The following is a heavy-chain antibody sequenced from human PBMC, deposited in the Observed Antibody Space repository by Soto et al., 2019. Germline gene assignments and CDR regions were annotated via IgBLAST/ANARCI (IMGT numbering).Heavy chain of an antibody. CDR1: GFTFSSRL. J-gene: IGHJ4*02. D-gene: IGHD6-13*01. Sequence: EVQLVESGGGLVQPGGSLRLSCEAAGFTFSSRLMTWVRQGPGKGLEWVANIKQDENGKDYVDSVKGRFTISRDNAKNSRYLQMNSLRAEDTAVYYCATHDGPAAAGLVLDFWGQGTLVTVSS. CDR3: ATHDGPAAAGLVLDF. V-gene: IGHV3-7*02. CDR2: IKQDENGK.